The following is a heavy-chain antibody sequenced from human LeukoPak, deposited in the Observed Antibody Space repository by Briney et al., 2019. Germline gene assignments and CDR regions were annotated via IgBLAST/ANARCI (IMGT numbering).Heavy chain of an antibody. V-gene: IGHV3-23*01. CDR1: GFTFSSYA. Sequence: GGSLRLSCAASGFTFSSYAMSWVRHAPGKGLEWVSAISDSGGSTYYADSVKGRFTISRDNSKNTLYLQMNSLRAEHTPVYYVAKGDDYYGSGSYYPHYWGQGTLVTVSS. CDR3: AKGDDYYGSGSYYPHY. J-gene: IGHJ4*02. D-gene: IGHD3-10*01. CDR2: ISDSGGST.